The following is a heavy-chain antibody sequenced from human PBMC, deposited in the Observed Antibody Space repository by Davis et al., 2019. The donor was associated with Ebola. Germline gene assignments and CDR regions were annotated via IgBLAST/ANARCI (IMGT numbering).Heavy chain of an antibody. V-gene: IGHV3-48*02. J-gene: IGHJ3*01. CDR3: AREGVQLWTHDPFDV. D-gene: IGHD5-18*01. CDR2: ITPRSDTI. Sequence: PGGSLRLSCAASGFTFSSYGMNWVRQAPGKGLEWVSYITPRSDTIYYLDSVKGRFTISRDNARNSLYLQMNGLRDEDTAMYYCAREGVQLWTHDPFDVWGRGTMVTVSS. CDR1: GFTFSSYG.